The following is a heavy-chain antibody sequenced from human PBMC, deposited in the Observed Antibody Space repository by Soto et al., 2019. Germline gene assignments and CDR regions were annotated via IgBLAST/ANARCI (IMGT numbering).Heavy chain of an antibody. CDR3: TRGPRPISTGTGAY. CDR2: IYNDGTYS. Sequence: GGSLRLSCRTSGLTFRTYLMSWVRQAPGKGLVWISRIYNDGTYSDYADSVRGRFTISRDNVNDTLYLQMNNLRAEDSGLYYCTRGPRPISTGTGAYWGQGTQVTVSS. CDR1: GLTFRTYL. V-gene: IGHV3-74*01. D-gene: IGHD3-10*01. J-gene: IGHJ4*02.